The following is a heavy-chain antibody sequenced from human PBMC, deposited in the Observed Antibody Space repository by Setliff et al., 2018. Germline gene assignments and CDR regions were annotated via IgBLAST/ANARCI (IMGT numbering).Heavy chain of an antibody. V-gene: IGHV4-39*07. CDR1: GASITNINYY. D-gene: IGHD3-10*01. Sequence: SETLSLTCTVSGASITNINYYWGLIRQPPGKGLEWIGSIFYSGRTFYNPSLKSRVTMSVDTSKNQFSLKLSAVTAADTAVYYCARDVGGEGYFDSWGQGTLVTVSS. CDR2: IFYSGRT. CDR3: ARDVGGEGYFDS. J-gene: IGHJ4*02.